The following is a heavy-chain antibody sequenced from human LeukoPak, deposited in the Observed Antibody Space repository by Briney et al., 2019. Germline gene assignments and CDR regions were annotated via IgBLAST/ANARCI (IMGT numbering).Heavy chain of an antibody. CDR1: GGTFSSYA. CDR3: ARGARRTASTWFDP. D-gene: IGHD2-2*01. Sequence: VASVKVSCKASGGTFSSYAISWVRQAPGQGLEWMGGIIPIFGTANYAQKFQGRVTITADESTSTAYMELSSLRSEDTAVYYCARGARRTASTWFDPWGQGTLVTVSS. J-gene: IGHJ5*02. CDR2: IIPIFGTA. V-gene: IGHV1-69*13.